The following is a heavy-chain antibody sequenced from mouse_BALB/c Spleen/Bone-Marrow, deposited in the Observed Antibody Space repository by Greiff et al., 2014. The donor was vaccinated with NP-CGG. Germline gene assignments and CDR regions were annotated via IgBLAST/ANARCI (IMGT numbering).Heavy chain of an antibody. CDR1: GFNIKDTY. J-gene: IGHJ3*01. CDR3: AAYYRYLAWFAY. D-gene: IGHD2-14*01. V-gene: IGHV14-3*02. CDR2: IDPANGNS. Sequence: VQLKQSGAELVKPGASVKLSCTASGFNIKDTYMHWVKQRPEQGLEWIGRIDPANGNSKYDPKFQGKVPITADTSSNTAYPQLNSLTSKDTAVYCGAAYYRYLAWFAYWGQGTLVTVSA.